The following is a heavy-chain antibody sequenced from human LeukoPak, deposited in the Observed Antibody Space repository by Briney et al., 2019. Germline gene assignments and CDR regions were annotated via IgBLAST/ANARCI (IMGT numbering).Heavy chain of an antibody. V-gene: IGHV1-69*13. CDR1: GGTFSSYA. D-gene: IGHD4-11*01. CDR3: ARDPLTPTVRVSYYFDY. Sequence: SVKVSCKASGGTFSSYAISWVRQAPGQGLEWMGGIIPIFGTANYAQKFQGGVTITADESTSTAYMELSSLRSEDTAVYYCARDPLTPTVRVSYYFDYWGQGTLVTVSS. CDR2: IIPIFGTA. J-gene: IGHJ4*02.